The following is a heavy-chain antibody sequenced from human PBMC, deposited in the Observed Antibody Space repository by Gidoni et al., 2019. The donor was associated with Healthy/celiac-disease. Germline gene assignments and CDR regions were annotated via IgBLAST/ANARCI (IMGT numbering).Heavy chain of an antibody. D-gene: IGHD1-26*01. V-gene: IGHV3-48*03. Sequence: EVQLVESGGGLVQPGGSLRLSCAASGFTFSSYEMNWVRQAPGKGLEWVSYISSSGSTIYYADSVKGRFTISRDNAKNSLYLQMNSLRAEDTAVYYCASTEGWIPWELYFDYWGQGTLVTVSS. CDR2: ISSSGSTI. J-gene: IGHJ4*02. CDR1: GFTFSSYE. CDR3: ASTEGWIPWELYFDY.